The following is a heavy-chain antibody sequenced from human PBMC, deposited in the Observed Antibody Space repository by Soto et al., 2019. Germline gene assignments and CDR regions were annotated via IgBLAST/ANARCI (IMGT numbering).Heavy chain of an antibody. V-gene: IGHV3-23*01. D-gene: IGHD4-4*01. CDR2: ISGSGGST. CDR3: ANTDTTEYYCGMDF. J-gene: IGHJ6*02. Sequence: EVQLLESGGGLVQPGGSLRLSCAASGFTFSSYAMHWVRQAPGKGPEWVSAISGSGGSTYYADFVEGRFTISRDNTKNTLYLQMHIPRAEHTDVDYYANTDTTEYYCGMDFWGQGTTVAVAS. CDR1: GFTFSSYA.